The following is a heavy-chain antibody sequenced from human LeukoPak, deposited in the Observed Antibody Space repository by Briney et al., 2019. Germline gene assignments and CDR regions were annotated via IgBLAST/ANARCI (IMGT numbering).Heavy chain of an antibody. CDR2: MYHSGST. Sequence: SETLSLTCAVSGASISSSNWWSWVRQPPGKGLEWIGEMYHSGSTNYNPSLKSRVTISVDKSKNQFSLKLSSVTAADTAVYYCARLTRGIVATLFDYWGQGTLVTVSS. V-gene: IGHV4-4*02. D-gene: IGHD5-12*01. CDR3: ARLTRGIVATLFDY. CDR1: GASISSSNW. J-gene: IGHJ4*02.